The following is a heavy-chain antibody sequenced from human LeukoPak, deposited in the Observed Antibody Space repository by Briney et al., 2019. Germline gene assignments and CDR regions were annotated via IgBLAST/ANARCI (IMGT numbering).Heavy chain of an antibody. Sequence: PSETLSLTCTVSGGSISSYYWSWIRQPPGKGLEWIGYIYYSGSTNYNPSLKSRVTISVDTSKNQFSLKLSSVTAADTAVYYCARALMRYGYYYGMDVWGKGTTVTVSS. CDR3: ARALMRYGYYYGMDV. D-gene: IGHD5-18*01. J-gene: IGHJ6*04. CDR1: GGSISSYY. CDR2: IYYSGST. V-gene: IGHV4-59*01.